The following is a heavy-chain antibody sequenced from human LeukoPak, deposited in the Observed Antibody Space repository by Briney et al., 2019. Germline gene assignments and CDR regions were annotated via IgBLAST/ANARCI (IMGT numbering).Heavy chain of an antibody. V-gene: IGHV3-23*01. CDR2: ISGSGGST. Sequence: GGSLRLSCAASGFTFSSYAVNWVRQTPGKGLEWVSAISGSGGSTYYADSVKGRFTISRDNSKNTLYLQMNSLRAEDTAVYYCATRRSGADDAFDIWGQGTMVTVSS. CDR3: ATRRSGADDAFDI. J-gene: IGHJ3*02. CDR1: GFTFSSYA. D-gene: IGHD6-25*01.